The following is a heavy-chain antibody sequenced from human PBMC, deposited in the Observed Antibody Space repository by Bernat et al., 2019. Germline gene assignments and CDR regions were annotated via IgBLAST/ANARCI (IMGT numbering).Heavy chain of an antibody. CDR2: ISYDGSNK. V-gene: IGHV3-30*18. CDR1: GFTFSSYG. Sequence: QVQLVESGGGVVQPGRSLRLSCAASGFTFSSYGMHWVRQAPGKGLEWVAVISYDGSNKYYADSVKGRFTISRDNSKNTLYLQMNSLRAEDTAVYYCAKGMYYYGSGSLDWFDPWGQGTPVTVSS. D-gene: IGHD3-10*01. CDR3: AKGMYYYGSGSLDWFDP. J-gene: IGHJ5*02.